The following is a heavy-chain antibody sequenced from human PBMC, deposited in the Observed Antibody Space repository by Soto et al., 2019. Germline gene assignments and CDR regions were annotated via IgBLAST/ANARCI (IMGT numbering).Heavy chain of an antibody. CDR2: IYYSGST. CDR1: CGSISSYY. V-gene: IGHV4-59*01. Sequence: SETLSLTCTVSCGSISSYYWSWIRQPPGKGLEWIGYIYYSGSTNYNPSLKSRVTISVDTSKNQFSLKLSSVTAADTAVYYCAKDGYGDYLFDYWGQGTLVTVSS. CDR3: AKDGYGDYLFDY. D-gene: IGHD4-17*01. J-gene: IGHJ4*02.